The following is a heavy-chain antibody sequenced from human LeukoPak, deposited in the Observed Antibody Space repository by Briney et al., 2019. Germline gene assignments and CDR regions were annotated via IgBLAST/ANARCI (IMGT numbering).Heavy chain of an antibody. J-gene: IGHJ5*02. V-gene: IGHV1-69*04. D-gene: IGHD2-15*01. Sequence: GASVKVSCTASGGTFSSYAISWVRQAPGQGLEWMGRIIPIFGIANYAQKFQGRVTITADKSTSTAYMELSSLRSEDTAVYYCARDDCGGGSCYEVPNNWFDPWGQGTLVTVSS. CDR1: GGTFSSYA. CDR2: IIPIFGIA. CDR3: ARDDCGGGSCYEVPNNWFDP.